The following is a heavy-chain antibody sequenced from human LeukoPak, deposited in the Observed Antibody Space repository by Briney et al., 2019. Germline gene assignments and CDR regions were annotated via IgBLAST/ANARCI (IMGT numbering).Heavy chain of an antibody. J-gene: IGHJ4*02. CDR3: ARDYCIDGCPPGY. CDR2: ISFDGSNK. CDR1: GFTFSSYT. D-gene: IGHD2-15*01. Sequence: GGSLRLSCAASGFTFSSYTIHWVRQPPGKGLEWVAVISFDGSNKYYADSVKGRFTISRDNSKNTLYLQMNSLRAEDTAVYYCARDYCIDGCPPGYWGQGTRVTVSP. V-gene: IGHV3-30-3*01.